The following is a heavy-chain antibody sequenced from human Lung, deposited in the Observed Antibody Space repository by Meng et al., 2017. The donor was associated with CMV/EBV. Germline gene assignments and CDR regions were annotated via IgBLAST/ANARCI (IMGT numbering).Heavy chain of an antibody. V-gene: IGHV3-53*01. J-gene: IGHJ4*02. CDR3: ASGGACSTSSGYVY. CDR2: IYSSGST. D-gene: IGHD2-2*01. CDR1: GFTFSSYY. Sequence: GEXXKISCAASGFTFSSYYMSWVRQAPGKGLEWVSVIYSSGSTYYAASAEGRFTISRDNSKNTPYLQLISLMAADAAVYYCASGGACSTSSGYVYWGQGTLVTVSS.